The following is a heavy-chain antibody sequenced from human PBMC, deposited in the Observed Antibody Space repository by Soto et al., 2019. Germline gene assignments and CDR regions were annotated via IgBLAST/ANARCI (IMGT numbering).Heavy chain of an antibody. V-gene: IGHV1-18*01. Sequence: ASVKVSCKASGYTFTSYGISWVRQAPGQGLEWMGWISAYNGNTNYAQKLQGRVTMTTDTSTSTAYMELRSPRSDDTAVYYCARDQWVLVGATLYYYYGMDVWGQGTTVTVSS. CDR2: ISAYNGNT. J-gene: IGHJ6*02. CDR3: ARDQWVLVGATLYYYYGMDV. CDR1: GYTFTSYG. D-gene: IGHD1-26*01.